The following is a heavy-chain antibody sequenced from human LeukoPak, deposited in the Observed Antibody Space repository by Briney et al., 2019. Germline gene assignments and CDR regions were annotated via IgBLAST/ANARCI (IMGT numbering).Heavy chain of an antibody. CDR3: ARSKSSGSVPFDP. D-gene: IGHD6-19*01. CDR2: IYTSGST. CDR1: GGSFSSYY. J-gene: IGHJ5*02. V-gene: IGHV4-4*07. Sequence: SETLSLTCAVSGGSFSSYYWSWIRQPAGKGLEWIGRIYTSGSTNYNPSLKSRVTISVDRSKNQFSLKLSSVTAADTAVYYCARSKSSGSVPFDPWGQGTLVTVSS.